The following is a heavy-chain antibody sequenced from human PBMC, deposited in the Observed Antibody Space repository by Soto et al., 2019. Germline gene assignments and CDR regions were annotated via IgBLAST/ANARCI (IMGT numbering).Heavy chain of an antibody. CDR2: IYYSGST. V-gene: IGHV4-31*03. J-gene: IGHJ4*02. D-gene: IGHD3-22*01. CDR1: GGSISSGGYY. CDR3: ARATPYYYDSSGDSTDYFDY. Sequence: SETLSLTCTVSGGSISSGGYYWSWIRQHPGKGLEWIGYIYYSGSTYYNPSLKSRVTISVDTSKNQFSLKLSSVTAADTAVYYCARATPYYYDSSGDSTDYFDYWGQGTLVTVSS.